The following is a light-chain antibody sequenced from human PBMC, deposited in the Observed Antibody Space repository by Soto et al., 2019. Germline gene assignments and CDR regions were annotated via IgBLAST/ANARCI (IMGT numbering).Light chain of an antibody. Sequence: QPVLTQPASVSLSPGLSITISCTGTSSDVGGYNYVSWYQLHPGKAPKLMIHEVSERPSGVSNRFSGSKSGNTASLTISGLQAEDEADYYCASYGSGATYVFGGGTKVTVL. CDR1: SSDVGGYNY. CDR2: EVS. V-gene: IGLV2-14*01. J-gene: IGLJ1*01. CDR3: ASYGSGATYV.